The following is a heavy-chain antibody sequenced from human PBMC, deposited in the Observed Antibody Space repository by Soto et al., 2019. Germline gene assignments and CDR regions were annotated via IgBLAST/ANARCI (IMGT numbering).Heavy chain of an antibody. CDR2: IDPSYSYT. CDR1: GYSFTSYW. D-gene: IGHD6-13*01. Sequence: PGESLKISCKGSGYSFTSYWISWVRQMPGKGLEWMGRIDPSYSYTNYSPSFQGHFTISADKSISTAYLQWGSLKASDTAMYYCARPGAAAAGTYYYYGMDVWGQGTTVTVSS. CDR3: ARPGAAAAGTYYYYGMDV. J-gene: IGHJ6*02. V-gene: IGHV5-10-1*01.